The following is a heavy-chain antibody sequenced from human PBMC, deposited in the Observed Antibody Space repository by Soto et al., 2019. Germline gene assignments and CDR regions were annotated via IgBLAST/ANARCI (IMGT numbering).Heavy chain of an antibody. CDR1: GYTFTGYY. V-gene: IGHV1-2*02. D-gene: IGHD3-10*01. J-gene: IGHJ6*02. Sequence: GASVKVSCKASGYTFTGYYMHWVRQAPGQGLEWMGWINPNSGGTNYAQKFQGRVTMTRDTSISTAYMELSRLRSDDTAVYYCATDGSPMVRGVIIPTILDYYYGMDVWGQGTTVTVSS. CDR2: INPNSGGT. CDR3: ATDGSPMVRGVIIPTILDYYYGMDV.